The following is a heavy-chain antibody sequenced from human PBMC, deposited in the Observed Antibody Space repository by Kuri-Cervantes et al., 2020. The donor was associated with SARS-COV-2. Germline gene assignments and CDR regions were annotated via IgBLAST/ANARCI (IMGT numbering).Heavy chain of an antibody. CDR1: GFTFDDYA. CDR3: ARDLRLGKSLDY. V-gene: IGHV3-43D*03. J-gene: IGHJ4*02. Sequence: GGSLRLSCAASGFTFDDYAMHWVRQAPGKGLEWVSLISWDGGSTYYADSVKGRFTISRDNAKNSLYLQMSSLRAEDTAVYYRARDLRLGKSLDYWGQGTLVTVSS. D-gene: IGHD7-27*01. CDR2: ISWDGGST.